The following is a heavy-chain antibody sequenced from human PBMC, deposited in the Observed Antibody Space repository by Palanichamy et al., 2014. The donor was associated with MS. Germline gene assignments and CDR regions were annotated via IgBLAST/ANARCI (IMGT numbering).Heavy chain of an antibody. CDR1: GFTFSSYS. CDR3: ARGPHNYDILTGSPASYHYYGMDV. Sequence: EVQLVESGGGLVKPGGSLRLSCAASGFTFSSYSMNWVRQAPGKGLEWVSSISSSSTYIYYADSVKGRFTISRDNAKNSLYLQMNSLRAEDTAVYYCARGPHNYDILTGSPASYHYYGMDVWGQGTTVTVSS. V-gene: IGHV3-21*01. CDR2: ISSSSTYI. J-gene: IGHJ6*02. D-gene: IGHD3-9*01.